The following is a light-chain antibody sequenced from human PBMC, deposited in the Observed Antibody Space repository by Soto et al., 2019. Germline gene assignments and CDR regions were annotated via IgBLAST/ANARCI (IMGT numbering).Light chain of an antibody. CDR3: QESYSAHTWA. J-gene: IGKJ1*01. CDR2: AAS. CDR1: QSISIY. V-gene: IGKV1-39*01. Sequence: DIQMTQSPSSLSASVGDRVTITCRSSQSISIYLNWYQQKPGKAPKLLIYAASSLQSGVPSRFSGGGSGTDFTLTISSLQPEDFATYYCQESYSAHTWAFGQGTKLEIK.